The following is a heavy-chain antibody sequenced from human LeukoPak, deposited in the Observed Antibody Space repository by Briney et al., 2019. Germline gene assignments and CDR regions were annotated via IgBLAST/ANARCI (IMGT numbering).Heavy chain of an antibody. CDR2: IYYSGST. CDR1: GGSISSYY. CDR3: ARGADSSGYYSIFYFDY. D-gene: IGHD3-22*01. Sequence: SETLSLTCTVSGGSISSYYWNWIRQPPGKGLEEIGYIYYSGSTNYNPSLKSRVTISVDTSKNQFSLKLSSVTAADTAVYYCARGADSSGYYSIFYFDYWGQGTLVTVSS. V-gene: IGHV4-59*01. J-gene: IGHJ4*02.